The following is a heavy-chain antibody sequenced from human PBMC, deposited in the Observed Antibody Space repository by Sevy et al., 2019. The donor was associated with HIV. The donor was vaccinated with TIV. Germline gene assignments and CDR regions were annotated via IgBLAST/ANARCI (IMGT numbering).Heavy chain of an antibody. J-gene: IGHJ6*02. D-gene: IGHD6-6*01. CDR1: GFTFSSYS. CDR3: PRDRRQLVRYYYGMDV. CDR2: ISSSSSTI. Sequence: GGSLRLSCAASGFTFSSYSMNWVPQAPGKGLEWVSYISSSSSTIYYADSVKGRLTISRDNAKNSLYLQMNSLRDEDTAVYYCPRDRRQLVRYYYGMDVWGQGTTATVSS. V-gene: IGHV3-48*02.